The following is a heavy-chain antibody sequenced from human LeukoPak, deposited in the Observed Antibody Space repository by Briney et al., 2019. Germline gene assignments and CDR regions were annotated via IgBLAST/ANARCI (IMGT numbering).Heavy chain of an antibody. CDR2: VKQDGSEK. V-gene: IGHV3-7*01. Sequence: PGGSLRLSCAASGFTFSSYWMSWVRQAPGKGLEWVANVKQDGSEKYYVDSVKGRFTISRDNAKNSLYLQMNSLRAEDTAVYYCARGGYDILTGQMRTVDYWGQGTLVTVSS. D-gene: IGHD3-9*01. J-gene: IGHJ4*02. CDR3: ARGGYDILTGQMRTVDY. CDR1: GFTFSSYW.